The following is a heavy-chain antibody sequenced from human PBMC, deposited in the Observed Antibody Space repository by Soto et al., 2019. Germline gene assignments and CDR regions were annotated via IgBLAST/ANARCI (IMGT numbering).Heavy chain of an antibody. J-gene: IGHJ4*01. Sequence: PSETLSLTCTVSGDSISSGDYYWSWIRQPPGKGLEWIGCIYYSGNTYYNPSLKRRFSISVDTSKNQFSLQLSSVTVADTAVYYCARDFKRYGSPPGPLEYWGLRTLVPVSS. CDR2: IYYSGNT. CDR3: ARDFKRYGSPPGPLEY. V-gene: IGHV4-30-4*01. CDR1: GDSISSGDYY. D-gene: IGHD5-18*01.